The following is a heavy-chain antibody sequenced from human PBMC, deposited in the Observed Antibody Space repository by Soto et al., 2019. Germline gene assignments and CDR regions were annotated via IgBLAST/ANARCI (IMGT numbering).Heavy chain of an antibody. V-gene: IGHV3-23*01. J-gene: IGHJ6*03. CDR3: AKLWTPYYYYYMDV. CDR1: GFTFSSYA. D-gene: IGHD2-21*01. Sequence: GGSLRLSCAASGFTFSSYAMSWVRQAPGKGLEWVSAISGSGGSTYYADSVKGRFTISRDNSKNTLYLQMNSLRAEDTAVYYCAKLWTPYYYYYMDVWGKGTTVTVSS. CDR2: ISGSGGST.